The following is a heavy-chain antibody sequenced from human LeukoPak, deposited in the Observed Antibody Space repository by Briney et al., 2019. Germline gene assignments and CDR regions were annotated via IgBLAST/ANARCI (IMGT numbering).Heavy chain of an antibody. D-gene: IGHD6-19*01. Sequence: GGSLRLSCAASGFTFSSYAMSWVRQAPGKGLEWVSAISGSGSSTYYADSVKGRFTISRDNSKNTLYVQMDSLRAEDTAVYYCARDRRSIAVAVPDYWGQGTLVTVSS. CDR3: ARDRRSIAVAVPDY. CDR1: GFTFSSYA. V-gene: IGHV3-23*01. CDR2: ISGSGSST. J-gene: IGHJ4*02.